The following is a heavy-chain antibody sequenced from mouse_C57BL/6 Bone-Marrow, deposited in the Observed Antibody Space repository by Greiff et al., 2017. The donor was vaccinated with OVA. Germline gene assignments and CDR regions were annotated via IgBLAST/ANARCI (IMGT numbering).Heavy chain of an antibody. CDR3: ARVPLYHIGDDY. V-gene: IGHV3-6*01. Sequence: EVQLQQSGPGLVKPSQSLSLTCSVTGYSITSGYYWNWIRQFPGNKLEWMGYISYDGSNNYNPSLKNRISITRDTSKNQFFLKLNSVTTEDTATYYCARVPLYHIGDDYWGQGTTLTVSS. CDR1: GYSITSGYY. J-gene: IGHJ2*01. D-gene: IGHD2-14*01. CDR2: ISYDGSN.